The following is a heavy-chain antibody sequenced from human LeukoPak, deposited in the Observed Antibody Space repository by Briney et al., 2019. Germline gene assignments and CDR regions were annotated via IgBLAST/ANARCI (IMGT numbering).Heavy chain of an antibody. V-gene: IGHV3-74*01. J-gene: IGHJ4*02. D-gene: IGHD3-22*01. CDR3: ARDLELAYYDSSGYDY. Sequence: GGSLRLSCAASGFTFSSYAMSWVRQAPGKGLEWVSRINSDGSGTTYADSVKGRFTISRDNAKNTLYLQMDSLRAEDTAVYYCARDLELAYYDSSGYDYWGQGTLVIVSS. CDR2: INSDGSGT. CDR1: GFTFSSYA.